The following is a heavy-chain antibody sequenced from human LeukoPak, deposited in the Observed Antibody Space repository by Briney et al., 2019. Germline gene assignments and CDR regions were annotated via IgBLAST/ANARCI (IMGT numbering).Heavy chain of an antibody. CDR2: ISGMGHDI. D-gene: IGHD4-23*01. CDR1: GLSFSDSY. CDR3: STGPRSLPY. J-gene: IGHJ4*01. Sequence: GGSLRLSCVVSGLSFSDSYMTWIRQTPGMGLESLAYISGMGHDIYYADSVKGRFTISRDNATNSLYLQMNSLRPEDTALYYCSTGPRSLPYWGPGTLVTVSS. V-gene: IGHV3-11*01.